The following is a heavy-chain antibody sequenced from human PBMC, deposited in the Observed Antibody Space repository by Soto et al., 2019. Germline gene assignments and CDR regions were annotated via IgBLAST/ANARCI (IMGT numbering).Heavy chain of an antibody. CDR2: INHSGST. Sequence: QVQLQQWGAGLLKPSETLSLTCAVYGGSFSGYYWSWIRQPPGKGLEWIGEINHSGSTNYNPSLKSRVTISLDTAKNQLSLKPSSGTAADTAVYYCARGQAIRSPQDYWGQGTLVTVSS. D-gene: IGHD2-2*02. V-gene: IGHV4-34*01. CDR3: ARGQAIRSPQDY. CDR1: GGSFSGYY. J-gene: IGHJ4*02.